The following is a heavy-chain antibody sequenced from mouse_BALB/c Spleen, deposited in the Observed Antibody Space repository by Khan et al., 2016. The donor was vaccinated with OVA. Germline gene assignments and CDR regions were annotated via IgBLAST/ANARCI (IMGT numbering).Heavy chain of an antibody. Sequence: EVELVESGGDLVKPGGSLKLSCAASGFTFSSYSMSWVRQTPDKRLEWVASISSGGDYTYYPDSVKGRFTISRDNAKNTLYLQMSDLKSEDTAMYCCADYLTRSFAYWGQGTLVTVSA. CDR1: GFTFSSYS. V-gene: IGHV5-6*01. CDR2: ISSGGDYT. J-gene: IGHJ3*01. D-gene: IGHD1-1*01. CDR3: ADYLTRSFAY.